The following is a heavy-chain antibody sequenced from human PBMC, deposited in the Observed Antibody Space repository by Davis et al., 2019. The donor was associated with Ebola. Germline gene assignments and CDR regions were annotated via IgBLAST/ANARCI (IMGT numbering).Heavy chain of an antibody. CDR1: GYTFTNYG. CDR2: ISPYNGKT. Sequence: AASVKVSCKTSGYTFTNYGITWVRQAPGQGPEWLEWISPYNGKTNYAQKVHDRVTMTTDTSTSTAYMELRGLASDDTAVYYCARCNYDFWSGIGAGYYGMDVWGQGTRVTVSS. CDR3: ARCNYDFWSGIGAGYYGMDV. V-gene: IGHV1-18*01. J-gene: IGHJ6*02. D-gene: IGHD3-3*01.